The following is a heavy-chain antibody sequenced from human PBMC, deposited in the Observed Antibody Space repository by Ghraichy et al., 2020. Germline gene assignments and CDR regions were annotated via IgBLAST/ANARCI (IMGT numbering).Heavy chain of an antibody. CDR2: ITPSDDIV. D-gene: IGHD5-18*01. CDR3: ATAYGYEGSFDY. CDR1: GGTFSSYI. J-gene: IGHJ4*02. V-gene: IGHV1-69*02. Sequence: SVKVSCKTAGGTFSSYIISWVRQVPGQGPEWMGRITPSDDIVRYAPKFEGRVTITADKSTSTAYMKLSSLTSEDTAVYYCATAYGYEGSFDYWGQGTLVTVSS.